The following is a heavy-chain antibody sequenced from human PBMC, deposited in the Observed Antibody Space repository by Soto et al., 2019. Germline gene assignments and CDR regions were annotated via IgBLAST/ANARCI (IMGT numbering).Heavy chain of an antibody. V-gene: IGHV2-5*02. CDR1: GFSLSTSGVG. CDR2: IYWDDDK. Sequence: QITLKESGPTLVKPTQPLTLTCTFSGFSLSTSGVGVGWIRQPPGKALEWLALIYWDDDKRYSPSLKSRLTITKDTSKNQVVLTMTNMDPVDTATYYCAHIGHCSGGSCYTLRWFDPWGQGTLVTVSS. J-gene: IGHJ5*02. CDR3: AHIGHCSGGSCYTLRWFDP. D-gene: IGHD2-15*01.